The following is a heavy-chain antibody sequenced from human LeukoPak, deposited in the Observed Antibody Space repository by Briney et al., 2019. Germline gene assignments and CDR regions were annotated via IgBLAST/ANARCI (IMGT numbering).Heavy chain of an antibody. D-gene: IGHD4-17*01. V-gene: IGHV3-23*01. CDR3: ARVSDFGDYFDY. CDR2: ISGSGGST. J-gene: IGHJ4*02. CDR1: GFTFSSYA. Sequence: PGASLRLSCAASGFTFSSYAMSWVRQAPGKGLEWVSAISGSGGSTYYADSVKGRFTISRDNSKNTLYLQMNSLRAEDTAVYYCARVSDFGDYFDYWGQGTLVTVSS.